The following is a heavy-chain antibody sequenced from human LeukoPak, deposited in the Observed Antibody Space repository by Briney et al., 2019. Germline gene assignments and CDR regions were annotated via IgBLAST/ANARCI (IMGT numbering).Heavy chain of an antibody. Sequence: LETLSLTCTVSGGSISSYYWSWIRQPPGKGLEWIGYIYYSGSTNYNPSLKSRVTISVDTSKNQFSLKLSSVTAADTAVYYCVGYCSSTSCLNYGMDVWGQGTTVTVSS. CDR1: GGSISSYY. D-gene: IGHD2-2*01. J-gene: IGHJ6*02. CDR3: VGYCSSTSCLNYGMDV. V-gene: IGHV4-59*01. CDR2: IYYSGST.